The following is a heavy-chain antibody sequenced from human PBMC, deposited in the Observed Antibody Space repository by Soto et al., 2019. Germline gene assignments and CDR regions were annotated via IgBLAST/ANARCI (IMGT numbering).Heavy chain of an antibody. J-gene: IGHJ6*02. CDR1: GYTFTNYG. V-gene: IGHV1-18*01. CDR2: ISTYTGNT. D-gene: IGHD3-10*01. Sequence: QIQMVQSGAEVKKPAASVKVSCKASGYTFTNYGISWVRQAPGQGHEWLGWISTYTGNTDYAQKLQGRLTMTTDTSTTTAYMELRSLRSDDTAVYYCARDYYRSGAPDHYGMDVWGQGTTVTVSS. CDR3: ARDYYRSGAPDHYGMDV.